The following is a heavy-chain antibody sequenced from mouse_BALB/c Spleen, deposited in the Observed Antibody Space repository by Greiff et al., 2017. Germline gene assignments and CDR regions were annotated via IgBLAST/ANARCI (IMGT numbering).Heavy chain of an antibody. D-gene: IGHD2-1*01. V-gene: IGHV5-17*02. CDR3: ARNYYGNYGAWFAY. J-gene: IGHJ3*01. Sequence: EVQLVESRGGLVQPGGSRKLSCAASGFTFSSFGMHWVRQAPEKGLEWVAYISSGSSTIYYADTVKGRFTISRDNPKNTLFLQMTSLRSEDTAMYYCARNYYGNYGAWFAYWGQGTLVTVSA. CDR1: GFTFSSFG. CDR2: ISSGSSTI.